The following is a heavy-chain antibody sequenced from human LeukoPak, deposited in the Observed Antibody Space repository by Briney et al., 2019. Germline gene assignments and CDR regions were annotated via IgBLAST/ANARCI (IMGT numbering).Heavy chain of an antibody. V-gene: IGHV3-33*08. CDR3: AGSYYNVFDY. D-gene: IGHD3-10*01. CDR2: IWYDGSNK. J-gene: IGHJ4*02. Sequence: PGGSLRLSCAASGFTFSTYAMSWVRQAPGQGLEWVALIWYDGSNKYYADSVKGRFTISRDNSKNTLYLQMNSLRAEDTAVYYCAGSYYNVFDYWGQGTLVTVSS. CDR1: GFTFSTYA.